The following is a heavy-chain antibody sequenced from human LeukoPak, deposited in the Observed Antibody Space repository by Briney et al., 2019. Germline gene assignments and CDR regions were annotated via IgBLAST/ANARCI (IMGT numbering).Heavy chain of an antibody. V-gene: IGHV4-59*08. CDR1: GGSIRSYY. Sequence: SETLSLTCIVSGGSIRSYYWSWIRQPPGKGLEWIGYIYYTGSTNYNPSLKSRVTISVDTSKNQFSLKLSSVTAADTAVYYCARGAYYDILTGYFAFDIWGQGTMVTVSS. CDR2: IYYTGST. CDR3: ARGAYYDILTGYFAFDI. D-gene: IGHD3-9*01. J-gene: IGHJ3*02.